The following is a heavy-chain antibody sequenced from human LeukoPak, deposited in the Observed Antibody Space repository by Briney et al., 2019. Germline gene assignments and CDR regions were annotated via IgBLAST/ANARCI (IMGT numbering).Heavy chain of an antibody. D-gene: IGHD3-22*01. CDR1: GGTFISYA. V-gene: IGHV1-69*05. CDR3: ARAVSEPKYYDSSGYHS. Sequence: SVTVSFKATGGTFISYAIRWVRQAPGQGLEWMGGILSIFGTANYPQKFQGRVTITTDESTSTAYMELSSLRSEDTAVYYCARAVSEPKYYDSSGYHSWGQGTLVTVSS. CDR2: ILSIFGTA. J-gene: IGHJ4*02.